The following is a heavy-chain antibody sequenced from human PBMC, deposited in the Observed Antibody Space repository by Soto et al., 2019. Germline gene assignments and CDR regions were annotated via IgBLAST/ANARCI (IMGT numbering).Heavy chain of an antibody. CDR3: ARTARYSPYYFDY. V-gene: IGHV3-33*01. J-gene: IGHJ4*02. CDR1: GFTFSSYG. Sequence: QVQLVESGGGVVQPGRSLRLSCAASGFTFSSYGMHWVRQAPGKGLEWVAVIWYDGSYKYYADSVKGRFTISRDNSKNTLYLQMNSLRAEDTAVYYCARTARYSPYYFDYWGQGTLVTVSS. D-gene: IGHD5-18*01. CDR2: IWYDGSYK.